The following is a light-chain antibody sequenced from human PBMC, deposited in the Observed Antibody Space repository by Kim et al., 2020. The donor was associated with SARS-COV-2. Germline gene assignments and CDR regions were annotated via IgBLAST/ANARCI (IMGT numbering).Light chain of an antibody. CDR3: AAWDDSLNGWV. J-gene: IGLJ3*02. CDR2: DVN. Sequence: QSALTQPASVSGSPGQSISISCTGTSSNIGSYNYVSWHQQHPGKAPKLMIYDVNKRPSGISSRFSGSKSGSTASLTISGLQSEDEADYYCAAWDDSLNGWVFGGGTQLTVL. V-gene: IGLV2-14*03. CDR1: SSNIGSYNY.